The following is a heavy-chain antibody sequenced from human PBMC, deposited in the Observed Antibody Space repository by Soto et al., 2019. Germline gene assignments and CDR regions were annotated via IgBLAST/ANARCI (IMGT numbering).Heavy chain of an antibody. CDR1: GGSIKNTNYH. CDR2: LYYRGAT. V-gene: IGHV4-39*01. Sequence: SETLSLTFSVSGGSIKNTNYHWGWIRQPPGKGLEWIGTLYYRGATYYNPSLKSRVTISVDTSKNQLSLNLSSVTATDTAVYYCFGVLAATLDYWGQGTLVTVSS. CDR3: FGVLAATLDY. D-gene: IGHD2-21*02. J-gene: IGHJ4*01.